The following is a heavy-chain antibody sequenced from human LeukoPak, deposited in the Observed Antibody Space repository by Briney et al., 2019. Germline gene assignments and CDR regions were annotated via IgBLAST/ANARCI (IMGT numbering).Heavy chain of an antibody. J-gene: IGHJ4*02. Sequence: EASVKVSCKASGYTFTGYYMHWVRQAPGQGLEWMGWINPNSGGTNYAQKFQGRVTMTRDTSISTACMELSRLRSDDTAVYYCARYRGRASIAVAGPHIDYWGQGTLVTVSS. D-gene: IGHD6-19*01. V-gene: IGHV1-2*02. CDR2: INPNSGGT. CDR1: GYTFTGYY. CDR3: ARYRGRASIAVAGPHIDY.